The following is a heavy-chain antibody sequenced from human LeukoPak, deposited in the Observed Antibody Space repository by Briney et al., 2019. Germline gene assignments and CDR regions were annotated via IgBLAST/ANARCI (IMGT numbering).Heavy chain of an antibody. D-gene: IGHD2-15*01. CDR1: GYTFTGYY. CDR2: INPNTGGT. J-gene: IGHJ4*02. CDR3: ASYPRYVSSPPFDY. V-gene: IGHV1-2*02. Sequence: ASVKVSCKASGYTFTGYYMHWVRQAPGQGLESMGWINPNTGGTNYAQKFQGRVTMTRDTTISTAYMELSKLTSDDTAVYYCASYPRYVSSPPFDYWGQGTLVTVSS.